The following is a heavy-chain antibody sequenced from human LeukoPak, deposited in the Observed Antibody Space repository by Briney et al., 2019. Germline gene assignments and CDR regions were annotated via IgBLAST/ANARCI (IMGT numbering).Heavy chain of an antibody. CDR3: ASSSVGYYYYYYMDV. D-gene: IGHD2-15*01. V-gene: IGHV3-20*04. CDR2: INWNGGST. J-gene: IGHJ6*03. Sequence: RGSLRLSCAASGFTFDDYGMSWVRQAPGKGLEWVSGINWNGGSTGYADSVKGRFTISRDNAKNSLYLQMNSLRAEDTALYYCASSSVGYYYYYYMDVWGKGTTVTVSS. CDR1: GFTFDDYG.